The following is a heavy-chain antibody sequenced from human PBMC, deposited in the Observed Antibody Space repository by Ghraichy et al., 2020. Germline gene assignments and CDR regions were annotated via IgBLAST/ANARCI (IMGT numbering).Heavy chain of an antibody. J-gene: IGHJ3*02. CDR1: GFTFSSYS. CDR2: ISSSSSYI. D-gene: IGHD3-22*01. CDR3: ARPTYHKGVYYYDSSGGSDAFDI. Sequence: GGSLRLSCAASGFTFSSYSMNWVRQAPGKGLEWVSSISSSSSYIYYADSVKGRFTISRDNAKNSLYLQMNSLRAEDTAVYYCARPTYHKGVYYYDSSGGSDAFDIWGQGTMVTVAS. V-gene: IGHV3-21*01.